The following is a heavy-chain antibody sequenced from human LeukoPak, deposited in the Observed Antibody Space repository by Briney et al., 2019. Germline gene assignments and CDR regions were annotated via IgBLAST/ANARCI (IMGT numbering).Heavy chain of an antibody. CDR2: INHSGST. D-gene: IGHD3-10*01. J-gene: IGHJ6*03. CDR3: AREKGTYFYGSGSYYDYSYYYIDV. CDR1: GGSISSSNW. Sequence: SETLSLTCAVSGGSISSSNWWSWVRQPPGKGLEWIGEINHSGSTNYNPSLKSRVTISVDTSKNQFSLKLTSVTAADTAMYYCAREKGTYFYGSGSYYDYSYYYIDVWGKGTTVTVSS. V-gene: IGHV4-4*02.